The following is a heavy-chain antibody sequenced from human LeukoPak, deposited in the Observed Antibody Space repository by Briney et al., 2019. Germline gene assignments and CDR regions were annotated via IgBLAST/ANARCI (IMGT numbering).Heavy chain of an antibody. CDR1: GYSISSGYY. Sequence: SETLSLTCTVSGYSISSGYYWGWIRQPPGKGLEWIGNIYHSGSTYNNPSLKSRVTISVDTSNNQVSLKLSSVTAADTAAYYCARVSGWNPLQAAHLDHWGQGTLVTVSS. D-gene: IGHD6-19*01. J-gene: IGHJ4*02. CDR2: IYHSGST. CDR3: ARVSGWNPLQAAHLDH. V-gene: IGHV4-38-2*02.